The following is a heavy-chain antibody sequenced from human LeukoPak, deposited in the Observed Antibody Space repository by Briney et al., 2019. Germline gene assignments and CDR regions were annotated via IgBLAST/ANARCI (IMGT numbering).Heavy chain of an antibody. CDR3: AREVDDIVVVPAAIRIDY. D-gene: IGHD2-2*02. J-gene: IGHJ4*02. CDR2: IYYSGST. V-gene: IGHV4-39*02. Sequence: SETLSLTCTVSGGSISSSNYYWGWIRQPPGKGLEWIGSIYYSGSTYYNPSLKSRVTISVDTSKNQFSLKLSSVTAADTAVYYCAREVDDIVVVPAAIRIDYWGQGTLVTVSS. CDR1: GGSISSSNYY.